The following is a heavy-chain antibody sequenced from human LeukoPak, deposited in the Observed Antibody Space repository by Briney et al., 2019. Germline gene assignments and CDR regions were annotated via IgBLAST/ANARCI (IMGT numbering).Heavy chain of an antibody. CDR3: AAHNSYSYGRDV. V-gene: IGHV4-59*08. Sequence: SETLSLTCTVSGGSISSYYWSWIRQPPGKGLEWIGYIYYSGSTNYNPSLKSRVTISVDTSKNQFSLKLSSVTAADTAVYYCAAHNSYSYGRDVWGQGTTVTVS. CDR1: GGSISSYY. CDR2: IYYSGST. J-gene: IGHJ6*02.